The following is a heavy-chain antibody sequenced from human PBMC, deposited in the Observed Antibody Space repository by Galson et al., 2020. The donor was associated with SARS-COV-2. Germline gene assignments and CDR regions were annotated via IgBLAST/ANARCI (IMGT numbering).Heavy chain of an antibody. CDR1: GGSISSGGYY. J-gene: IGHJ2*01. D-gene: IGHD3-22*01. CDR3: ARAPEPIITMIVVGSYWYFDV. CDR2: IYYSAST. Sequence: SETLSLTCTVSGGSISSGGYYWSWIRQHPGKGLEWIGYIYYSASTYYNPSLKSRVTISVDTSKNQFSLKLSSVTAADTAVYYCARAPEPIITMIVVGSYWYFDVWGRGTLVTVSS. V-gene: IGHV4-31*03.